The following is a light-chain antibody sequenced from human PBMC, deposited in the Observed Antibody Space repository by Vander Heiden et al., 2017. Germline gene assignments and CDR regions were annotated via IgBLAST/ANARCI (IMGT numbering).Light chain of an antibody. CDR3: QQRDSVPWT. CDR2: TAS. J-gene: IGKJ1*01. CDR1: QTISSY. V-gene: IGKV1-39*01. Sequence: DIQLTQSPSSLSASVGDTVTITCRASQTISSYLFWYQQKPGKAPRLLIYTASSWKSGVPSRFSGSGSGTEFTLTISRLQPEDFATYYCQQRDSVPWTFGQGTKVDIK.